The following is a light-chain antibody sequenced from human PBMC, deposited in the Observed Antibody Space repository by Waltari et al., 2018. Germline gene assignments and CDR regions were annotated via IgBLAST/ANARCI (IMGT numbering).Light chain of an antibody. Sequence: EIMLTQSPATLSLSPGERATLSCRASQSVTTSLAWYQHKPGQAPRILIYDASRRATGIPARFSGSGSGTDFTLTISSLEPEDFAVYYCQQRGTWPQTFGQGTKVEVK. CDR3: QQRGTWPQT. CDR1: QSVTTS. CDR2: DAS. J-gene: IGKJ1*01. V-gene: IGKV3-11*01.